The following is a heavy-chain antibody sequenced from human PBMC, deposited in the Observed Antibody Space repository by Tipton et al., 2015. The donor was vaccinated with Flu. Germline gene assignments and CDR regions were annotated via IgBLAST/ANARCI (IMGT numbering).Heavy chain of an antibody. Sequence: QVQLVQSGAEVGKPGASVKVSCKASGYTFTGYYMHWVRQAPGQGLEWMGWINPNSGGTNYAQKFQGRVTMTRDTSISTAYMELSRLGSDDTAVYYCARDLGVVVVPAAMRGRHYYYYGMDVWGQGTTVTVSS. CDR1: GYTFTGYY. CDR2: INPNSGGT. D-gene: IGHD2-2*01. V-gene: IGHV1-2*02. J-gene: IGHJ6*02. CDR3: ARDLGVVVVPAAMRGRHYYYYGMDV.